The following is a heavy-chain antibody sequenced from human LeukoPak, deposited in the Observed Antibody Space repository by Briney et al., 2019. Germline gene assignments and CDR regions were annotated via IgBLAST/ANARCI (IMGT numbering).Heavy chain of an antibody. CDR3: ARRYYYDSSRASWFDP. CDR2: IYPGDSDT. D-gene: IGHD3-22*01. V-gene: IGHV5-51*01. CDR1: GYSFTSYW. J-gene: IGHJ5*02. Sequence: GESLKISCKGSGYSFTSYWIGWVRQLPGKGLEGWGIIYPGDSDTRYSPSFQGQVTISADKSISTAYLQWSSLKASDTAMYYCARRYYYDSSRASWFDPWGQGTLVTVSS.